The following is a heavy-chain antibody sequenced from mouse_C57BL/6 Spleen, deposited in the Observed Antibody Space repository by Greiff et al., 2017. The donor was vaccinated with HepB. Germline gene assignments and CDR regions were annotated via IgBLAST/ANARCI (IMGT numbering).Heavy chain of an antibody. Sequence: EVQLQQSGPELVKPGASVKISCKASGYTFTDYYMNWVKQSHGKSLEWIGDINPNNGGTSYNQKFKGKATLTVDKSSSTAYMERRSLTSEDSAVYYCARQGTGLDYWGQGTSVTVSS. CDR3: ARQGTGLDY. CDR1: GYTFTDYY. J-gene: IGHJ4*01. V-gene: IGHV1-26*01. CDR2: INPNNGGT. D-gene: IGHD4-1*01.